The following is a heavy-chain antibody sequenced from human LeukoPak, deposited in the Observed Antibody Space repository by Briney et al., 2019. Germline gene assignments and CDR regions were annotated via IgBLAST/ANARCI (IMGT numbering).Heavy chain of an antibody. J-gene: IGHJ3*02. CDR2: IYYSGST. CDR3: ARHGTYYDILTGYHDAFDI. D-gene: IGHD3-9*01. V-gene: IGHV4-59*08. CDR1: GGSISSYY. Sequence: SETLSLTCTVSGGSISSYYWSWIRQPPGKGLEWIGYIYYSGSTNYNPSLKSRVTLSVDPSKNQFSLKLSSVTAADTAVYYCARHGTYYDILTGYHDAFDIWGQGTMVTVSS.